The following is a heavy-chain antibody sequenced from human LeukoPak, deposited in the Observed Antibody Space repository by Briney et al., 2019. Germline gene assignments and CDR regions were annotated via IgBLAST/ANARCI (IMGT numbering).Heavy chain of an antibody. CDR3: ARNVVPAAQGWFDP. J-gene: IGHJ5*02. CDR1: GYSFSSYW. CDR2: IYPGDSDT. Sequence: GESLKISCKGSGYSFSSYWIGWVRPMPGKGLEWMGIIYPGDSDTRYSPPFQGQVTISADKSISTAYLQWSSLKASDTAMYYCARNVVPAAQGWFDPWGQGTLVTVSS. D-gene: IGHD2-2*01. V-gene: IGHV5-51*01.